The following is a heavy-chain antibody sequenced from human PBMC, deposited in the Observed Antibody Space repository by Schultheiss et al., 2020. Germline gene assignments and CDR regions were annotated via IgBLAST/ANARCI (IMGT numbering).Heavy chain of an antibody. CDR3: ARALDYFDY. CDR1: GGTFSSYA. V-gene: IGHV1-8*02. J-gene: IGHJ4*03. CDR2: MNPNSGNT. Sequence: AAVKVSCKASGGTFSSYAISWVRQATGQGLEWMGWMNPNSGNTGYAQKFQGRVTMTRDTSISTAYMELSSLRSEDTAVYYCARALDYFDYWGQGTTVTVSS.